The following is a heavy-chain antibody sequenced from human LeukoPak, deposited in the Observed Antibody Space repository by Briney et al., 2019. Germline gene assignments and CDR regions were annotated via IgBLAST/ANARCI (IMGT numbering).Heavy chain of an antibody. D-gene: IGHD3-22*01. CDR2: ISSSGSTI. J-gene: IGHJ3*02. Sequence: PGGSLRLSCAASGFTFSDYYMSWIRQAPGKGLEWVSYISSSGSTIYYADSVKGRFTISRVNAKNSLYLQMNSLRAEDTAVYYCARDQAPYYYDSRSSAFDIWGQGTMVTVSS. CDR1: GFTFSDYY. V-gene: IGHV3-11*01. CDR3: ARDQAPYYYDSRSSAFDI.